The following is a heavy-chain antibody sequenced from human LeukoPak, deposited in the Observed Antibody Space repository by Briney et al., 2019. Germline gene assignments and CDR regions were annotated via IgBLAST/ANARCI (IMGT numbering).Heavy chain of an antibody. CDR2: IQQDGSEK. CDR1: GFTLTSNW. D-gene: IGHD6-19*01. CDR3: ARDRGWNAAVAGTTYFDY. J-gene: IGHJ4*02. Sequence: GGSLRLSCAASGFTLTSNWMSWVRQAPGKGLEWVASIQQDGSEKHYVDSVKGRFTISRDNAKNSLYLQMNSPRAEDTAVYYCARDRGWNAAVAGTTYFDYWGQGNLVTVSS. V-gene: IGHV3-7*01.